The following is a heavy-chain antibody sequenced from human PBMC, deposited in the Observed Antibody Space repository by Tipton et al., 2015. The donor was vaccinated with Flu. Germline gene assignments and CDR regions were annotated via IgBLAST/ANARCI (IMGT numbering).Heavy chain of an antibody. J-gene: IGHJ3*01. D-gene: IGHD2-2*01. CDR3: AIGKGGQYRDAFEL. V-gene: IGHV3-33*01. CDR2: TWADGSDE. CDR1: GLAMQTFG. Sequence: SLRLSCATSGLAMQTFGMHWLRQAPGKGLEWLAVTWADGSDEHYLDSVRGRFTISRDNSKATIYLQMDSLKIDDTATYFCAIGKGGQYRDAFELWGQGTVVTVSP.